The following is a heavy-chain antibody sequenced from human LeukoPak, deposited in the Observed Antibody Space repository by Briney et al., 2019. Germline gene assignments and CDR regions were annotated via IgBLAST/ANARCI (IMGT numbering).Heavy chain of an antibody. CDR2: INPNSGGT. V-gene: IGHV1-2*02. CDR3: ARDYYGSGSYVVFDY. CDR1: GYIFTGYY. Sequence: ASVKVSCKASGYIFTGYYMHWVRQAPGQGLEWMGWINPNSGGTNYAQKFQGRVTMTWDTSISTAYMELSRLRSDDTAVYYCARDYYGSGSYVVFDYWGQGTLVTVSS. J-gene: IGHJ4*02. D-gene: IGHD3-10*01.